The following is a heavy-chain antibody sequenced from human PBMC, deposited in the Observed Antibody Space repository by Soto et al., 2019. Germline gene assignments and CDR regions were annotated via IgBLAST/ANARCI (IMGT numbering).Heavy chain of an antibody. Sequence: EVQLVESGGTIVQPGGSLRLSCAASGFTFSTFWMHWVRQAPGKGLVWVSRINTDGSKTTYAASVKGRFTISRDNAKNTVYLQMDSLRAEDTAVYYCATVATNSYNWLDPWGQGTLVTVSS. J-gene: IGHJ5*02. V-gene: IGHV3-74*01. CDR1: GFTFSTFW. CDR2: INTDGSKT. D-gene: IGHD5-12*01. CDR3: ATVATNSYNWLDP.